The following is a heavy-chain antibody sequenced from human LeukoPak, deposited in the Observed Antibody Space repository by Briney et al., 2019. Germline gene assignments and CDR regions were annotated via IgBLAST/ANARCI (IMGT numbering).Heavy chain of an antibody. D-gene: IGHD6-13*01. V-gene: IGHV1-2*02. CDR2: INPNSGGT. Sequence: RASVKVSCKASRYTFTSYDINWVRQATGQGLEWMGWINPNSGGTYYAQMFQVRVTMTRHTSISTAYMELCRIGYDDTAVYYCAREGLHIAAAGVIDYWGQGTLVTVSS. CDR1: RYTFTSYD. CDR3: AREGLHIAAAGVIDY. J-gene: IGHJ4*02.